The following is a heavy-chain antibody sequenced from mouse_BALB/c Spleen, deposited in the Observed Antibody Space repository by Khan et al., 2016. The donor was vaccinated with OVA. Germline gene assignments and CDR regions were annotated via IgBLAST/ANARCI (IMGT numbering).Heavy chain of an antibody. D-gene: IGHD1-1*01. CDR1: GFTFSTYG. V-gene: IGHV5-6*01. CDR2: VSTGGSYT. Sequence: EVQLVESGGDLVKPGGSLKLSCAASGFTFSTYGMSWVRQAPDKRLEWVATVSTGGSYTYYPDSVQGRSTISRDNAKNTLYLQMSGLRSEDTAMLYCTRLAYYYDDEGLAYWGQGTLVTVSA. CDR3: TRLAYYYDDEGLAY. J-gene: IGHJ3*01.